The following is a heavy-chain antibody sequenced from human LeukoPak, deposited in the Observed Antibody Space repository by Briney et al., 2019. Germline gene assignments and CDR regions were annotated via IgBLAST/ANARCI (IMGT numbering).Heavy chain of an antibody. CDR2: IYYSGST. CDR1: GGSISSSTYY. V-gene: IGHV4-39*01. J-gene: IGHJ2*01. CDR3: AVAVFRLWYFDL. D-gene: IGHD3/OR15-3a*01. Sequence: SETLSLTCTVSGGSISSSTYYWGWIRQPPGKGLEWIGSIYYSGSTYYNPSLKSRVTISVDTSKNQFSLKLSSVTAADTAVYYCAVAVFRLWYFDLWGRGTLVTVSS.